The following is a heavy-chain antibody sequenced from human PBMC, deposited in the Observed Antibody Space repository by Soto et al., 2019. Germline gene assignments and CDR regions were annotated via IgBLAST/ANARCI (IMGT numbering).Heavy chain of an antibody. CDR2: IYSGGST. Sequence: GSLRLSCASSGFTVSSNYMSWVRQAPGKGLEWVSVIYSGGSTYFADSVKDRFSISRDNSKNTLHLQMNSLRAEDTAVYYCAREGRPWGQGTLVTVSS. J-gene: IGHJ5*02. V-gene: IGHV3-66*01. CDR3: AREGRP. CDR1: GFTVSSNY. D-gene: IGHD2-15*01.